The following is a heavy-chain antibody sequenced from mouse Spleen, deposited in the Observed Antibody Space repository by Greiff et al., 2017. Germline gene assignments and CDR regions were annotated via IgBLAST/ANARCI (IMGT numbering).Heavy chain of an antibody. J-gene: IGHJ3*01. CDR2: IYPGSGNT. CDR1: GYSFTSYY. Sequence: VKLQESGPELVKPGASVKISCKASGYSFTSYYIHWVKQRPGQGLEWIGWIYPGSGNTKYNEKFKGKATLTADTSSSTAYMQLSSLTSEDSAVYYCAREGGTTAPAWFAYWGQGTLVTVSA. D-gene: IGHD1-2*01. CDR3: AREGGTTAPAWFAY. V-gene: IGHV1-66*01.